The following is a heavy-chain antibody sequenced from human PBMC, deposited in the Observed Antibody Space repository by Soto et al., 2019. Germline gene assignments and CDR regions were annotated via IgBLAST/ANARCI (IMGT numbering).Heavy chain of an antibody. CDR1: GFSVSSSY. J-gene: IGHJ2*01. CDR3: VRLYYYDGSGYYYKYWDFEL. CDR2: IYSGGST. V-gene: IGHV3-66*01. Sequence: EVQLVESGGGLVQPGGSLRLSCAASGFSVSSSYMSWVRQAPGKGLEWVSVIYSGGSTYYADSVKGRFTISRDNSKNTLYLQMNSLRAEATAVYYCVRLYYYDGSGYYYKYWDFELWGRGTLVTVSS. D-gene: IGHD3-22*01.